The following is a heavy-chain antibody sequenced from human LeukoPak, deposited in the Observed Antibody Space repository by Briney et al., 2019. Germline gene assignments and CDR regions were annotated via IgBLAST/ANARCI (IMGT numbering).Heavy chain of an antibody. CDR1: GFTFSSYS. J-gene: IGHJ4*02. CDR3: ASDDSYFDY. Sequence: GGSLRLSCAASGFTFSSYSMNWGRQAPGKGLEWVSYISSSSSTIYYADSVKGRFTISRDNAKNSLYLQMNSLRAEDTAVYYCASDDSYFDYWGQGTLVTVSS. D-gene: IGHD2-21*02. CDR2: ISSSSSTI. V-gene: IGHV3-48*04.